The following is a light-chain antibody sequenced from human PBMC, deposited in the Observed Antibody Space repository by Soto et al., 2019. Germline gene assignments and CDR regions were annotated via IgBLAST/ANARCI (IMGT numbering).Light chain of an antibody. CDR3: QQYDNSPLT. J-gene: IGKJ4*01. CDR2: ASS. V-gene: IGKV3-20*01. CDR1: QSITSKY. Sequence: EIVLTQSPGTLSSSPGERATLSCRASQSITSKYIAWDQQKPGQAPRLLIHASSSRATAIPERFGGSGSGTDFTLTISRLEPEDFALYYCQQYDNSPLTFGGGTRVDI.